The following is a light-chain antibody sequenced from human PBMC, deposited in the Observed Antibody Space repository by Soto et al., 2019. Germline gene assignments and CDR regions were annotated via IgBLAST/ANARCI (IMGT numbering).Light chain of an antibody. J-gene: IGLJ2*01. Sequence: QSALTQPASVSGSPGQSITISCTGTSTDVGANNYVSWYQQHPGRAPKVMIYDVTNRPSGVSNRFSGSKSGNTASLTISGRQAEDEAADYFYSQVDGTTVVFGGGTKLTVL. CDR3: YSQVDGTTVV. CDR1: STDVGANNY. V-gene: IGLV2-14*01. CDR2: DVT.